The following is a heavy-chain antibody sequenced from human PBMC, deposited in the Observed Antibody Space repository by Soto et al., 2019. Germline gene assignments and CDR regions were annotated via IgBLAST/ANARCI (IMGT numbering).Heavy chain of an antibody. CDR3: ASKYCSSASCKTGYYYYGMDV. D-gene: IGHD2-2*01. V-gene: IGHV4-4*07. CDR2: LYTSGST. J-gene: IGHJ6*02. Sequence: PSETLSLTCTVSGDSISSYSWSWIRQVAGKGLEWIGRLYTSGSTKYSPSLKSRVTISVDTSKNQFSLKLSSVTAADTAVYYCASKYCSSASCKTGYYYYGMDVWGQGTTVTVSS. CDR1: GDSISSYS.